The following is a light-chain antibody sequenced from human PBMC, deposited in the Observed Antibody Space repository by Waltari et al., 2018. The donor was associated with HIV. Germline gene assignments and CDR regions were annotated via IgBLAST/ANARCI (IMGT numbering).Light chain of an antibody. Sequence: DIQMTQSPSSLSASIGDRVAITCRGSQSISNYVNWYQQKPGKAPKLLIFGATNLQSGVPPRFSGSWSGTDFTLTITALQPEDLGTYYCQQSFHSHHTFGQGTNLKI. V-gene: IGKV1-39*01. J-gene: IGKJ2*01. CDR2: GAT. CDR1: QSISNY. CDR3: QQSFHSHHT.